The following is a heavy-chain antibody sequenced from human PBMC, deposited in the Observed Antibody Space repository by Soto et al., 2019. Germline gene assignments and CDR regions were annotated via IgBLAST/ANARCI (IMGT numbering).Heavy chain of an antibody. V-gene: IGHV1-18*01. CDR2: ISAYNGKT. Sequence: QVQLVQSGAEVKKPGASVKVSCKTSGYPFTSYGITWVRQAPGQGPEWMGWISAYNGKTSYTQKFKGRVPMTTDTSASTAYMELRSLRSDDTAVYYCARDRLIAVTGLLHYWGQGTLVTVSS. J-gene: IGHJ4*02. CDR3: ARDRLIAVTGLLHY. D-gene: IGHD6-19*01. CDR1: GYPFTSYG.